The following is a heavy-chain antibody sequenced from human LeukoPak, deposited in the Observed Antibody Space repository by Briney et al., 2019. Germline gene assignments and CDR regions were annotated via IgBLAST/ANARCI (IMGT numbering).Heavy chain of an antibody. CDR3: ARDLAGYSNH. CDR2: INPSGGST. Sequence: ASVKVSCKASGYTFTTHYMHWVRQAPGQGLEWMGIINPSGGSTSYAQKFQGRVTMTRDTSTSTVYMELASLRSDDTAVYYCARDLAGYSNHWGQGTLVTVSS. D-gene: IGHD6-13*01. V-gene: IGHV1-46*01. CDR1: GYTFTTHY. J-gene: IGHJ5*02.